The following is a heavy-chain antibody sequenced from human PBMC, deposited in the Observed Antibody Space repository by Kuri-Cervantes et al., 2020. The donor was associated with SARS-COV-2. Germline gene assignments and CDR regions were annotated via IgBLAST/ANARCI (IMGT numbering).Heavy chain of an antibody. CDR3: ARSSSGSYSDFEF. V-gene: IGHV1-46*01. CDR1: GYTFTSYG. Sequence: ASVKVSCKASGYTFTSYGISWVRQAPGQGLEWMAIISPIVGDTTYAQRFRDRVSVTKDTSTSTVYMELRSLIFEDTAVYYCARSSSGSYSDFEFWGQGTLVTVSS. J-gene: IGHJ4*02. CDR2: ISPIVGDT. D-gene: IGHD1-26*01.